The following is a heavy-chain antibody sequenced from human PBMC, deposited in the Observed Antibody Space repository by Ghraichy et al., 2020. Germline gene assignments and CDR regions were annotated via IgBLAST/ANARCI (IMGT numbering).Heavy chain of an antibody. D-gene: IGHD1-26*01. CDR2: INHSGST. V-gene: IGHV4-34*01. CDR1: GGSFSGYY. J-gene: IGHJ4*02. Sequence: SQTLSLTCAVYGGSFSGYYWSWIRQPPGKGLEWIGEINHSGSTNYNPSLKSRVTISVDTSKNQFSLKLSSVTAADTAVYYCARARGVGAKKLDYWGQGTLVTVSS. CDR3: ARARGVGAKKLDY.